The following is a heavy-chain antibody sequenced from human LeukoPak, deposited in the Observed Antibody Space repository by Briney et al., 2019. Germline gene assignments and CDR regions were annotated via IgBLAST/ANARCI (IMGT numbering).Heavy chain of an antibody. CDR1: GYSISSGYY. D-gene: IGHD3-22*01. V-gene: IGHV4-38-2*02. Sequence: SETLSLTCTVSGYSISSGYYWGWIRPPPGKGLEWIGNIYNSGSTYYNPSLKSRVTISVDTSKNQFSLKLSSVTAADTAVYYCARVGVELYYYDSSGPEHYYYMDVWGKGTTVTISS. CDR3: ARVGVELYYYDSSGPEHYYYMDV. J-gene: IGHJ6*03. CDR2: IYNSGST.